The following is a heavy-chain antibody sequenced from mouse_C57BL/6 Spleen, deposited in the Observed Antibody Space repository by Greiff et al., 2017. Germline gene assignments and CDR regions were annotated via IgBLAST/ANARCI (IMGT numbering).Heavy chain of an antibody. D-gene: IGHD4-1*01. Sequence: QVQLQQSGAELAKPGDSVKLSCKASGYTFTSYWMHWVKQRPGQGMEWIGYINPSSGYNKYNQKFKDKATLTADKSSSTAYMQLSSLTYEDSAVYYCARNWDSAMDYWGQGTSVTVSS. CDR2: INPSSGYN. CDR1: GYTFTSYW. CDR3: ARNWDSAMDY. V-gene: IGHV1-7*01. J-gene: IGHJ4*01.